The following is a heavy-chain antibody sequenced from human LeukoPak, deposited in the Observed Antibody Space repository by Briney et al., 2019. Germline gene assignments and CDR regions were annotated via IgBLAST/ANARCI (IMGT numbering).Heavy chain of an antibody. CDR1: GGSISSYY. Sequence: PSETLSLTCTISGGSISSYYWSWIRQPAGKGLEWIGRIYTSGSTNYNPSLKSRVTISVDTSKNQFSLKLSSVTAADTAVYYCARDRSYNWFDPWGQGTLVTVSS. CDR2: IYTSGST. CDR3: ARDRSYNWFDP. J-gene: IGHJ5*02. D-gene: IGHD2-15*01. V-gene: IGHV4-4*07.